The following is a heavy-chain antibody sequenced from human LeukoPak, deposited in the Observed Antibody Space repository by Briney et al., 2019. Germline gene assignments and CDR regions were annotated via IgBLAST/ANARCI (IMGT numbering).Heavy chain of an antibody. J-gene: IGHJ4*02. CDR1: GGSFSGYY. CDR2: INHSGST. V-gene: IGHV4-34*01. CDR3: ARRYSSSPFDY. Sequence: PSETLSLTCAVYGGSFSGYYWSWIRQPPGKGLEWIGEINHSGSTNYNPSLKSRVTISVDTSKNQFSLKLSSVTAADTAVYYCARRYSSSPFDYWGQGTLVTVSS. D-gene: IGHD6-13*01.